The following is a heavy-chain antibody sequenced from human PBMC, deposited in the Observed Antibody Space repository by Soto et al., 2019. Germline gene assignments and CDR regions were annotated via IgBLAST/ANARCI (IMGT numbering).Heavy chain of an antibody. Sequence: SGGTFSSYGMHWVRQAPGKGLEWVAVISYDGSNKYYADSVKGRFTISRDNSKNTLYLQMNSLRAEDTAVYYCAKSSHSSSWHDFDYWGQGTLVTISS. CDR1: GGTFSSYG. D-gene: IGHD6-13*01. J-gene: IGHJ4*02. V-gene: IGHV3-30*18. CDR3: AKSSHSSSWHDFDY. CDR2: ISYDGSNK.